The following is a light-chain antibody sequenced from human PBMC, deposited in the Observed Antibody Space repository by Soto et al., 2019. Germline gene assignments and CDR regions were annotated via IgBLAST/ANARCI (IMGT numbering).Light chain of an antibody. V-gene: IGLV2-23*02. CDR1: SSDVGSYNF. CDR2: EVS. Sequence: QSALTQPASVSGSPGQSITISCTGTSSDVGSYNFVSWYQQHPGKAPKLMIYEVSKRPSGVSNRFSGSKSGYTASLTISGLQAEDEADYYCCSYAGSSTYVFGTGTKVTVL. CDR3: CSYAGSSTYV. J-gene: IGLJ1*01.